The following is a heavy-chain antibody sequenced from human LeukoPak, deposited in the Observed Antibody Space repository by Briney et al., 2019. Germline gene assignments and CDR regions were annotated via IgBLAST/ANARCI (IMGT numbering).Heavy chain of an antibody. J-gene: IGHJ4*02. CDR2: ISGSGGST. CDR1: GFTFSSYA. V-gene: IGHV3-23*01. CDR3: AKHSSSWGLIAQFHY. D-gene: IGHD6-6*01. Sequence: GGSLRLSCAASGFTFSSYAMSWVRQAPGKGLEWVSAISGSGGSTYYADFVKGRFTISRDNSKNTLYLQMNSLRAEDTAVYYCAKHSSSWGLIAQFHYWGQGTLVTVSS.